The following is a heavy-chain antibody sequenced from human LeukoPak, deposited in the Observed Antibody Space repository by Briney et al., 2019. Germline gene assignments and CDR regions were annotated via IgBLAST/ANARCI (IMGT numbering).Heavy chain of an antibody. Sequence: PSETLSLTCTVSGYSISSTYYWGWIRQPPGKGLEWLGSIHQSGSTFYNPSLKSRVTISVDTSKNQFSLKLSSVTAADTAVYYCARFGAVAGTGGFDYWGQGTLVTVSS. CDR1: GYSISSTYY. D-gene: IGHD6-19*01. CDR2: IHQSGST. V-gene: IGHV4-38-2*02. J-gene: IGHJ4*02. CDR3: ARFGAVAGTGGFDY.